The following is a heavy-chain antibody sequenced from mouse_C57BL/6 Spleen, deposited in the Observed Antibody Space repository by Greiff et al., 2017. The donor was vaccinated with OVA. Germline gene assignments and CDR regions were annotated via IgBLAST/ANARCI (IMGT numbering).Heavy chain of an antibody. V-gene: IGHV1-69*01. CDR3: ARLSSYYFDY. Sequence: QVQLKQPGAELVMPGASVKLSCKASGYTFTSYWMHWVKQRPGQGLEWIGEIDPSDSYTNYNQKFKGKSTLTVDKSSSTAYMQLSSLTSEDSAVYYCARLSSYYFDYWGQGTTLTVSS. CDR2: IDPSDSYT. CDR1: GYTFTSYW. D-gene: IGHD1-1*01. J-gene: IGHJ2*01.